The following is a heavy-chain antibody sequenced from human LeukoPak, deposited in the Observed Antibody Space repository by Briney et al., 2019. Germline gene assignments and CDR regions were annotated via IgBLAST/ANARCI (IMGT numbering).Heavy chain of an antibody. CDR2: ISSSSSYI. CDR3: ARRADYYDSSGYYCVDY. CDR1: GFTFSSYE. Sequence: GGSLRLSCAASGFTFSSYEMNWVRQAPGKGLEWVSYISSSSSYIYYADSVKGRFTISRDNAKSSLYLQMNSLRAEDTAVYYCARRADYYDSSGYYCVDYWGQGTLVTVSS. V-gene: IGHV3-21*05. D-gene: IGHD3-22*01. J-gene: IGHJ4*02.